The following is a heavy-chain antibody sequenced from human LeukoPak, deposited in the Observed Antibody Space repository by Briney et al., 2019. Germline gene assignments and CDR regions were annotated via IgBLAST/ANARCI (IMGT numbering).Heavy chain of an antibody. J-gene: IGHJ3*02. CDR2: ISGSGGSA. CDR1: RFIFSSYA. D-gene: IGHD1-1*01. Sequence: GGSLRLSCAASRFIFSSYAMSWVRQAPGKGLEWVSAISGSGGSAYYADSVKGRFTISRDNSKNTLYLQMNSLRAEDTAVHYCAKDDATGTTSDAFDIWGQGTMVTVSS. CDR3: AKDDATGTTSDAFDI. V-gene: IGHV3-23*01.